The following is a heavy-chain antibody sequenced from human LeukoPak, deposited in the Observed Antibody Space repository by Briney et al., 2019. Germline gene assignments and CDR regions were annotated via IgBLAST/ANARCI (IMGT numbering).Heavy chain of an antibody. CDR3: ARETPYYYDSSGDYYWYFDL. D-gene: IGHD3-22*01. V-gene: IGHV6-1*01. CDR1: GDSVSSYSAA. J-gene: IGHJ2*01. Sequence: SQTLSLTCAISGDSVSSYSAAWHWIRQSPSRGLEWLGRTYYRSKWYNDYAVSVKSRITINPDTSKNQFSLKLSSVTAADTAVYYCARETPYYYDSSGDYYWYFDLWGRGTLVTVSS. CDR2: TYYRSKWYN.